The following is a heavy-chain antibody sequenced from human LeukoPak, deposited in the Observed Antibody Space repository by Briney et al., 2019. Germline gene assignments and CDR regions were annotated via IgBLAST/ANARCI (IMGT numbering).Heavy chain of an antibody. D-gene: IGHD2-2*01. V-gene: IGHV4-59*08. CDR1: GGSISSYY. CDR3: ASIPGSSTSWFHFDN. CDR2: IYYSGGT. J-gene: IGHJ4*02. Sequence: SETLSLTCTVSGGSISSYYWSWIRQPPGKGLEWIGYIYYSGGTNYNPSLKSRVTISVDTSKNQFSLELRSLTAADTAIFYCASIPGSSTSWFHFDNWGQGTLVTVSS.